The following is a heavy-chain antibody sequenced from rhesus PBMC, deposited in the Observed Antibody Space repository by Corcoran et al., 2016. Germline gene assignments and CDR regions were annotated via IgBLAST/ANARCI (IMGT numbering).Heavy chain of an antibody. D-gene: IGHD3-16*01. V-gene: IGHV4-106*01. J-gene: IGHJ5-1*01. CDR2: IFGSGGGT. Sequence: QVQLQESGPGLVKPSETLSLTCAVSGGSIRDDSYWSWIRPPPGKGLEGVGSIFGSGGGTNYNPSLKNRVTISIDTSKNQFSLKLSSVTAADTAVYYCARDPASYYYSGSNNRFDVWGAGVLVTVSS. CDR1: GGSIRDDSY. CDR3: ARDPASYYYSGSNNRFDV.